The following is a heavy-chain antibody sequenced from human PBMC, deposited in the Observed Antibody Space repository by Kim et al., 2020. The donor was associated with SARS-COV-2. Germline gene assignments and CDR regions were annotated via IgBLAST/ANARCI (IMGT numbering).Heavy chain of an antibody. CDR2: IYYSGST. Sequence: SETLSLTCTVSGGSISSSSYYWGWIRQPPGKGLEWIGSIYYSGSTYYNPSLKSRGTISVDTSKNQFSLKLSSVTAADTAVYYCARLYSSSWYFDYWGQGTLVTVSS. CDR3: ARLYSSSWYFDY. CDR1: GGSISSSSYY. J-gene: IGHJ4*02. D-gene: IGHD6-13*01. V-gene: IGHV4-39*01.